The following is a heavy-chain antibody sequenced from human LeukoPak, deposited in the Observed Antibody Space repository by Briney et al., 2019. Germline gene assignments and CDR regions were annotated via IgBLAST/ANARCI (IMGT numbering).Heavy chain of an antibody. CDR3: AKRIEGTNDAFDI. CDR1: GFTFNSYA. V-gene: IGHV3-23*01. Sequence: GGSLRLSCIASGFTFNSYAMSWVRQAPGKGLEWVSAMSGSDAGTYYADSVKGRFTISRDNSKNTLFLQMNSLRAEDTAVYYCAKRIEGTNDAFDIWGQGTMVTVSS. D-gene: IGHD2/OR15-2a*01. J-gene: IGHJ3*02. CDR2: MSGSDAGT.